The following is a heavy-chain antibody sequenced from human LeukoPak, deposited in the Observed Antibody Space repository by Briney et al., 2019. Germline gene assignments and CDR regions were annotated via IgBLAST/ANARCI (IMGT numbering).Heavy chain of an antibody. CDR3: AREMATTGNWFDR. CDR1: GGSISSYY. V-gene: IGHV4-59*01. Sequence: SETLSLTCTVSGGSISSYYWSWIRQPPGKGLEWIGYIYYSGSTNYNPSLKSRVTISVDTSKNQFSLKLSSVTAADVVVYYCAREMATTGNWFDRWGQGTLVTVSS. J-gene: IGHJ5*02. CDR2: IYYSGST. D-gene: IGHD5-24*01.